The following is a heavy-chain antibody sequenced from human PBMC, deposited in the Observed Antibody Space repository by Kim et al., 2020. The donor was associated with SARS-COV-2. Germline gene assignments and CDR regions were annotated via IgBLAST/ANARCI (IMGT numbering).Heavy chain of an antibody. D-gene: IGHD2-21*02. Sequence: GSLRLSCAASGFTLRSHWMSWVRQVPGKGLDWVASINRDATVIKYVDSVKGRFSISRDNAENSLYLQMSGLRDEDSAVYYCARLKGDATVYDCWGQGTLVTVSS. J-gene: IGHJ4*02. CDR3: ARLKGDATVYDC. V-gene: IGHV3-7*01. CDR1: GFTLRSHW. CDR2: INRDATVI.